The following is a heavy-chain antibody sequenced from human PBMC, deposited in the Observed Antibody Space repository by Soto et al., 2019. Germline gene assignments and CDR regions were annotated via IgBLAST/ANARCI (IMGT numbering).Heavy chain of an antibody. CDR2: INQGGSGE. CDR3: ARVRCSGGDCFDDY. Sequence: EVQLVESGGGLVQPGGSLRLSCGASGFTSRSYWMSWVRQAPGKGLEWVANINQGGSGEYYLDSVRGRFTISRDNAKNSLYLQMNSLRVDDTAMYFCARVRCSGGDCFDDYWGQGTLVTVSS. V-gene: IGHV3-7*03. J-gene: IGHJ4*02. D-gene: IGHD2-21*02. CDR1: GFTSRSYW.